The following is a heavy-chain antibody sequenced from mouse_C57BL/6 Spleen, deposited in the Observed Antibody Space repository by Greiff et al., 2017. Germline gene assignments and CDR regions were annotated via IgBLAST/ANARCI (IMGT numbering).Heavy chain of an antibody. D-gene: IGHD1-1*01. V-gene: IGHV5-4*01. CDR3: ARDRAYGSPFDY. CDR2: ISDGGSYT. J-gene: IGHJ2*01. Sequence: EVQVVESGGGLVKPGGSLKLSCAASGFTFSSYAMSWVRQTPEKRLEWVATISDGGSYTYYPDNVKGRFTISRDNAKNNLYLQMSHLKSEDTAMYYCARDRAYGSPFDYWGQGTTLTVSS. CDR1: GFTFSSYA.